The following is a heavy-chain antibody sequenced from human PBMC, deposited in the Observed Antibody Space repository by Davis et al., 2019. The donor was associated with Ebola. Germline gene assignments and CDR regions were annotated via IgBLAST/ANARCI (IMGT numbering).Heavy chain of an antibody. V-gene: IGHV3-53*01. CDR1: GFTVSSNY. Sequence: PGGFLRLSCAASGFTVSSNYMSWVRQAPGKGLEWVSVIYSGGSTYYADSVKGRFTISRDNSKNTLYLQMNSLRAEDTAVYYCARERGAKADAFDIWGQGTMVTVSS. CDR2: IYSGGST. J-gene: IGHJ3*02. D-gene: IGHD3-16*01. CDR3: ARERGAKADAFDI.